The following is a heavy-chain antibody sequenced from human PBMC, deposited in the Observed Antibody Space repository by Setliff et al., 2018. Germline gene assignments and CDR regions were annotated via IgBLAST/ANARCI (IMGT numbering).Heavy chain of an antibody. CDR3: ARAPRLEWILPTFDS. D-gene: IGHD3-3*01. V-gene: IGHV1-18*01. Sequence: ASVKVSCKASDYTFTDYGIYWVRQAPGQGLEWMGWISAYNGRTNYAEKFHARVTMTTDTATSTAYMELRSLRYDDTAVYYCARAPRLEWILPTFDSWGQGTPVTVSS. CDR1: DYTFTDYG. J-gene: IGHJ4*02. CDR2: ISAYNGRT.